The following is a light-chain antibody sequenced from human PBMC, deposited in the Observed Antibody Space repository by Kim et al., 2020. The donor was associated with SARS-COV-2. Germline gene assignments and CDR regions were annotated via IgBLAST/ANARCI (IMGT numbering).Light chain of an antibody. Sequence: SPGEGATLSCRASQSVRNNVAWYQQKPGQSPRLLIYGASTRATGIPARFSGSGSGTDFTLTISRLEPEDFAVYYCQQYGSSPTTFGQGTKVDIK. CDR2: GAS. CDR1: QSVRNN. CDR3: QQYGSSPTT. J-gene: IGKJ1*01. V-gene: IGKV3-20*01.